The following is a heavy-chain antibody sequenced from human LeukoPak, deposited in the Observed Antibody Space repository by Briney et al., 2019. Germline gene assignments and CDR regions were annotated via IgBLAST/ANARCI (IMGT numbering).Heavy chain of an antibody. Sequence: SGGSLRLSCAASGFTFSNYWMNWVRQAPGKGLEWVANIKQDRSEKYYVDSVKGRFTISRDNAKNSLYLQMNSLRAEDTAVYYCARESIAVAIDYWGQGTLVTVSS. J-gene: IGHJ4*02. V-gene: IGHV3-7*01. D-gene: IGHD6-19*01. CDR1: GFTFSNYW. CDR3: ARESIAVAIDY. CDR2: IKQDRSEK.